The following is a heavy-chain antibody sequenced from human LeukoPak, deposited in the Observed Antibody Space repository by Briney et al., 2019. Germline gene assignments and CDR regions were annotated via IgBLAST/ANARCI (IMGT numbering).Heavy chain of an antibody. CDR1: GGTFNSYS. V-gene: IGHV1-69*10. Sequence: GASVKVSCKTSGGTFNSYSLSWLRQAPGQRLEWLGGVIPILNVANYSQTFQDRVTITADTSTSAAYMELISLKPDDTAVYYCARGAPKYYFGSESRNYLFDHWGQGTLVTVSS. D-gene: IGHD3-10*01. J-gene: IGHJ4*02. CDR2: VIPILNVA. CDR3: ARGAPKYYFGSESRNYLFDH.